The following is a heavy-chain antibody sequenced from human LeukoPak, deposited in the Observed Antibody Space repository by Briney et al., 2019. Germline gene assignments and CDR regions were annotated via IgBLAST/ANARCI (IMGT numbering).Heavy chain of an antibody. J-gene: IGHJ4*02. CDR3: ARLGNVAYCGGDCYPDY. CDR1: GGTFSSYA. CDR2: IIPILGIA. V-gene: IGHV1-69*04. Sequence: ASVKVSCKASGGTFSSYAISWVRQAPGQGLEWMGRIIPILGIANYAQKFQGRVTITADKSTSTAYMELSSLRSEDTAVYYCARLGNVAYCGGDCYPDYWGQGTLVTVSS. D-gene: IGHD2-21*02.